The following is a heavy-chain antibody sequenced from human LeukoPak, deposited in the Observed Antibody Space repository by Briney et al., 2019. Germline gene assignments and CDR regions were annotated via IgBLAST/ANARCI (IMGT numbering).Heavy chain of an antibody. D-gene: IGHD2-2*01. CDR2: IIPIFGTA. CDR3: ARAARALLDIVVVPAAPNFDY. CDR1: GGTFSSYA. J-gene: IGHJ4*02. Sequence: WASVKVSCKASGGTFSSYAISWVRQAPGQGLEWMGGIIPIFGTANYAQKFQGRVTITADKSTSTAYMELSSLRSEDTAVYYCARAARALLDIVVVPAAPNFDYWGQGTLVTVSS. V-gene: IGHV1-69*06.